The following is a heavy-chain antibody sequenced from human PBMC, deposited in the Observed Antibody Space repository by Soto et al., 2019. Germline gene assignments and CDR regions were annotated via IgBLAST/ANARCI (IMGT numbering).Heavy chain of an antibody. V-gene: IGHV3-48*01. Sequence: GGSLRLSCAASGFTFSSYTMNWVRQAPGKGLEWISYISTSSSAVYYADSVKGRFTISRDNARNSLYLQLNSLRPEDTAVYYCVRATSGYYLGSWGQGTMVTVSS. J-gene: IGHJ5*02. CDR2: ISTSSSAV. CDR3: VRATSGYYLGS. D-gene: IGHD3-3*01. CDR1: GFTFSSYT.